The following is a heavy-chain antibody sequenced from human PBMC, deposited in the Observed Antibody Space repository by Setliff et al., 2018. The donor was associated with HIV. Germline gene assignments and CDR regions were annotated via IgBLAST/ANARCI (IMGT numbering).Heavy chain of an antibody. V-gene: IGHV3-30*02. CDR3: AKVKVPTTDPYFLDY. J-gene: IGHJ4*02. CDR2: VRYDESNK. Sequence: QPGGSLRLSCAASGFIFSSYAMHWVRQAPGKGLEWVACVRYDESNKYYAESVKDRFTISRDNSKNMVYLQMNSLRAEDTALYYCAKVKVPTTDPYFLDYWGQGTPVTVSS. D-gene: IGHD1-1*01. CDR1: GFIFSSYA.